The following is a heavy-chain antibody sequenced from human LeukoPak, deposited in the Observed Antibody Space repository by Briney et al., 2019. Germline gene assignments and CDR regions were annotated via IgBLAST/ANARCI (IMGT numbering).Heavy chain of an antibody. V-gene: IGHV3-33*01. CDR3: ARGGGLDV. D-gene: IGHD3-16*01. CDR1: GFRFSSYG. J-gene: IGHJ6*02. CDR2: IWYDGSNE. Sequence: GGSLRLSCAASGFRFSSYGMHWVRQAPGKGLEWVAVIWYDGSNEYEADSVKGRFTISRDNSNNTLYLHMNSLRAEDTAVYFCARGGGLDVWGQGATVTVSS.